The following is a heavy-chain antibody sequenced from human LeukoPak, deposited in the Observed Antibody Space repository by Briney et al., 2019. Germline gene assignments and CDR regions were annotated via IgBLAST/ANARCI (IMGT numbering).Heavy chain of an antibody. J-gene: IGHJ2*01. CDR3: ARDPPPRFHWYFDL. Sequence: PGGSLRLTCVASGFTFSDYGMRWVRQAPGKGLEWVAGSDKYYADSVKGRFTISRDISKNTLYLKMNSLRAEDTAVYYCARDPPPRFHWYFDLWGRGTLLTVSS. CDR1: GFTFSDYG. V-gene: IGHV3-30*19. CDR2: SDK. D-gene: IGHD3-10*01.